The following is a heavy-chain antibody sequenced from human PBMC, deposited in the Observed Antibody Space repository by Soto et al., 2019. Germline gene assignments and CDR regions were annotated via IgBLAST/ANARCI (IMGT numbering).Heavy chain of an antibody. J-gene: IGHJ3*02. V-gene: IGHV2-5*02. CDR3: AHSSFELGDAFAI. D-gene: IGHD3-16*01. Sequence: QITLKESGPTLVKPTQTLTLTCTFSVFSLSTREGAVGWIRQPPGKALEWLAHIYWDDDTRYTPSLKSRLTITQDTSKNDVVLTMTTMDPLDTATYYCAHSSFELGDAFAIWGHGTMVTFSS. CDR2: IYWDDDT. CDR1: VFSLSTREGA.